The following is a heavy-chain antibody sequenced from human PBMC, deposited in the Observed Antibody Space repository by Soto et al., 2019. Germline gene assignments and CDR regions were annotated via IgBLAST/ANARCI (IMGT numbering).Heavy chain of an antibody. J-gene: IGHJ4*02. CDR3: ARQRSGYWC. Sequence: QLQLQESGPGLVRPSETLSLTCSVSGGSISSSSYYWGWLRQPPGKGLEWIGSIDYSGSTSYNPSLKSRVTIPVDTSRNQSSLKLSSVTAADTAVYYCARQRSGYWCWGQGILLTVSS. CDR2: IDYSGST. V-gene: IGHV4-39*01. CDR1: GGSISSSSYY. D-gene: IGHD5-12*01.